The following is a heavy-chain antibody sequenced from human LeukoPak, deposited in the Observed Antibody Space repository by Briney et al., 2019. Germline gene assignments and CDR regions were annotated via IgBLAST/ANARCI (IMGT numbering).Heavy chain of an antibody. Sequence: PGGSLRLSCAASGFTFSDYYMSWIRQAPGKGLEWVSYISSSGSTIYYADSVKGRFTISRDNSKNTLYLQMNSLRAEDTAVYYCAKEGWEPRKDWFDPWGQGTLVTVSS. CDR2: ISSSGSTI. CDR3: AKEGWEPRKDWFDP. D-gene: IGHD1-26*01. J-gene: IGHJ5*02. V-gene: IGHV3-11*01. CDR1: GFTFSDYY.